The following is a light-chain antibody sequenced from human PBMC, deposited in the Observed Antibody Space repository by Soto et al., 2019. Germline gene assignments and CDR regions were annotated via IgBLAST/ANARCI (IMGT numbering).Light chain of an antibody. CDR1: QSVSSNY. Sequence: EIVLTQSPGTLSLSLGERATLSCRASQSVSSNYLAWYQQKPGQAPRRLIYGTSSRATGIPDRFSGSGSATDFTPTISSLEPEDFAVFYCQQYGNSPRYSFGQGTKLEIK. V-gene: IGKV3-20*01. CDR2: GTS. CDR3: QQYGNSPRYS. J-gene: IGKJ2*03.